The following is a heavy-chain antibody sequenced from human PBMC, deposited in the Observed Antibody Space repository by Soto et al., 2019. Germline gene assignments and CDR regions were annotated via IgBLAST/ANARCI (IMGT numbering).Heavy chain of an antibody. D-gene: IGHD4-17*01. J-gene: IGHJ4*02. CDR3: AITAGPYDSGDYVELD. Sequence: QVQLQESGPGLVKPSQTLSLTCTVSGGSISSGDYFWSWIRQPPGKGLEWIGYIYYSGSTYYNPSLPILVTISVDTSKTQFSLKLRSVTAAATAVYYCAITAGPYDSGDYVELDCGQGTLVTVSS. V-gene: IGHV4-30-4*01. CDR2: IYYSGST. CDR1: GGSISSGDYF.